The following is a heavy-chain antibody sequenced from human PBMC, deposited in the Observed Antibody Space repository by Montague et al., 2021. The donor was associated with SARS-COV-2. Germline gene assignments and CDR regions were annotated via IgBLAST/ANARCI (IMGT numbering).Heavy chain of an antibody. V-gene: IGHV2-5*02. CDR3: AHRIGIAAVPNAFRFNP. CDR2: IYWDDDK. Sequence: PALVKPTQTLTLTCTFSGFSLSTSGVGVGWIRQPPGKALEWLALIYWDDDKRYSPSLKSRLTITKDTSKNQVVLTMTNMDPVDTATYYCAHRIGIAAVPNAFRFNPWGQGTLVTVSS. CDR1: GFSLSTSGVG. D-gene: IGHD6-13*01. J-gene: IGHJ5*02.